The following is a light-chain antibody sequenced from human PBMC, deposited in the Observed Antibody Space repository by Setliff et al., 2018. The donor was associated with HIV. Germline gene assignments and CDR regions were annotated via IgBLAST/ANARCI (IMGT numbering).Light chain of an antibody. CDR2: YNN. V-gene: IGLV3-21*04. CDR1: NFGGEF. Sequence: SYELTQPPSVSVAPGETARITCGGNNFGGEFVHWYQQKPGQAPVVVIYYNNERPSGIPERFSGPNSGSMAALTISRVEAGDEADYYCQVWHTSSNLGVVGGGTK. J-gene: IGLJ3*02. CDR3: QVWHTSSNLGV.